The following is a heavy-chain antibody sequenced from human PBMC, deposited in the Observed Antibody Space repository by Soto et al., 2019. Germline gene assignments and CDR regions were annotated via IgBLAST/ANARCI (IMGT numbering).Heavy chain of an antibody. V-gene: IGHV3-33*06. Sequence: QVQLVESGGGVVQPGRSLRLSCAASGFTFSIYGMHWVRQAPGKGLEWVAVIWYDGSNKYYADSVKGRFTISRDNSKNTLYLQMNRLRAEETAVYYLAKDLREMSGGSCFDYWGQGTLVTVSS. J-gene: IGHJ4*02. CDR2: IWYDGSNK. CDR1: GFTFSIYG. CDR3: AKDLREMSGGSCFDY. D-gene: IGHD2-15*01.